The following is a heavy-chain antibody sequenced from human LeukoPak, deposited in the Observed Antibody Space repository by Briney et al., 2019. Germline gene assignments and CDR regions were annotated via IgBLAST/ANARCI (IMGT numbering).Heavy chain of an antibody. V-gene: IGHV3-66*01. D-gene: IGHD3-10*01. CDR2: IYSGGVT. CDR3: ARGGSGSYYFDY. Sequence: GGSLRLSCAASGFTVSSNYMSWVRQAPGKGLEWVSVIYSGGVTYYADSVKGRFTISRDNSKNTLYLQMNSLRAEDTAVYYCARGGSGSYYFDYWGQGTLVTVSP. J-gene: IGHJ4*02. CDR1: GFTVSSNY.